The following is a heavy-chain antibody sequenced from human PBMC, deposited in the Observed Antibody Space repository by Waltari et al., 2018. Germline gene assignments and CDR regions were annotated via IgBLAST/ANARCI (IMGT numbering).Heavy chain of an antibody. CDR2: IYYSGST. D-gene: IGHD3-9*01. Sequence: QLQLQESGPGLVKPSETLSLTCTVSGGSISSSSYYWGWIRQPPGKGLEWIGSIYYSGSTYYNPSLKSRVTISVDTSKNQFSLKLSSVTAADTAVYYCARGLGDYYDILTGSLWYFDLWGRGTLVTVSS. CDR3: ARGLGDYYDILTGSLWYFDL. V-gene: IGHV4-39*01. J-gene: IGHJ2*01. CDR1: GGSISSSSYY.